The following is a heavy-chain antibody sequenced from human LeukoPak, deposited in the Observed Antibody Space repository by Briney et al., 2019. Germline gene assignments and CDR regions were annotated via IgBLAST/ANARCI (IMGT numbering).Heavy chain of an antibody. D-gene: IGHD3-10*01. CDR3: AKEVALVVVRGQRGGHFFDF. CDR2: IVISGGSA. V-gene: IGHV3-23*01. Sequence: GGSLRLSCAVSGFIFDDYAIHWVRQAPGKRLEWVSGIVISGGSAFYADSVKGRFVISKDTSENTVYLQMNSLRADDTAVYFCAKEVALVVVRGQRGGHFFDFWGQGALVTVSS. J-gene: IGHJ4*02. CDR1: GFIFDDYA.